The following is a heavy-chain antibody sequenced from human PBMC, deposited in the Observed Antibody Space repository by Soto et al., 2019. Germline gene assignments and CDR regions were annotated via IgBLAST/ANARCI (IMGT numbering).Heavy chain of an antibody. V-gene: IGHV3-33*01. D-gene: IGHD2-2*01. J-gene: IGHJ5*02. CDR3: AREYCSSTSCLNWFDP. Sequence: WGSLRLSCAASGFTFSSYVMHWVRQAPGKGLEWVAVIWYDGSNKYYADSVKGRFTISRDNAKNSLYLQMNSLRAEDTAVYYCAREYCSSTSCLNWFDPWGQGTLVTVSS. CDR1: GFTFSSYV. CDR2: IWYDGSNK.